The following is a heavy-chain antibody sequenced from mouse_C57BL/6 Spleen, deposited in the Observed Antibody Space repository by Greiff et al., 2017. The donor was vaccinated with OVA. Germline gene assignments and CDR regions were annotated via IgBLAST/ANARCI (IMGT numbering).Heavy chain of an antibody. CDR3: ARVENGSSLDY. CDR1: GYTFTNYW. J-gene: IGHJ2*01. D-gene: IGHD1-1*01. CDR2: IYPGGGYT. V-gene: IGHV1-63*01. Sequence: VQLQQSGAELVRPGTSVKMSCKASGYTFTNYWIGWAKQRPGHGLEWIGDIYPGGGYTNYNEKFKGQATLTADKSSSTAYMQLSSLTSEDSAIYYDARVENGSSLDYWGQGTTLTVSS.